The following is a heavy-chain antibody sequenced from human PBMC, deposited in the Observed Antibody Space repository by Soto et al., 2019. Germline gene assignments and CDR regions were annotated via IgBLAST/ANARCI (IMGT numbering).Heavy chain of an antibody. CDR3: AKDIGYDILTGYYKTFDY. J-gene: IGHJ4*02. CDR2: ISWNSGSI. Sequence: GGSLRLSCAASGFTFDDYAMHWVRQAPGKGLEWVSGISWNSGSIGYADSVKGRFTISRDNAKNSLYLQMNSLRAEDTALYYCAKDIGYDILTGYYKTFDYWGQGTLVTAPQ. V-gene: IGHV3-9*01. D-gene: IGHD3-9*01. CDR1: GFTFDDYA.